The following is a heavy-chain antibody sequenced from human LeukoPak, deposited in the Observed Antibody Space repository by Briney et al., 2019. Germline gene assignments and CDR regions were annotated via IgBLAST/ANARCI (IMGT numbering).Heavy chain of an antibody. J-gene: IGHJ4*02. V-gene: IGHV1-69*05. D-gene: IGHD5-24*01. CDR2: IIPIFGTA. CDR3: ARGSVWEMANYGDY. CDR1: GGTCSSYA. Sequence: GASVKVSCKASGGTCSSYAISWVRQAPGQGLEWMGGIIPIFGTANYAQKFQGRVTMTRDTSTSTVYIELSSLRSEDTAVYYCARGSVWEMANYGDYWGQGTLVTVSS.